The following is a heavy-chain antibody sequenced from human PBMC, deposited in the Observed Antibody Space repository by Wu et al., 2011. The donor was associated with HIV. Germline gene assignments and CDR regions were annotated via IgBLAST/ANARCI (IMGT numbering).Heavy chain of an antibody. CDR3: ARDGITAAFDY. CDR2: IYHSGST. D-gene: IGHD1-14*01. CDR1: GFLISGGYY. J-gene: IGHJ4*02. V-gene: IGHV4-38-2*02. Sequence: VQLQEWGPGLVKPSETVSLNCNVSGFLISGGYYWGWIRQPPGKGLEWIGSIYHSGSTYYNPSLRSRVTLSIDTSKNQFSLELSSVTAADTAVYYCARDGITAAFDYWGQGTLVTVSS.